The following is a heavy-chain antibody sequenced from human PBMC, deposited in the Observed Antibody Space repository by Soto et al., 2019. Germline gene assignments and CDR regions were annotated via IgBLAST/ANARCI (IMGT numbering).Heavy chain of an antibody. CDR1: DDSINSDKYY. J-gene: IGHJ4*02. D-gene: IGHD3-9*01. CDR2: IYYRGNA. Sequence: QLQLQESGPGLVKPSETLSLTCSVSDDSINSDKYYWGWIRESPGKGLECIGGIYYRGNAYYNPSLQTRDTISLDKSKSQFTLKLNSVTAADSAVYFCARLEGLATISHYFDFWGPGALVTVSS. CDR3: ARLEGLATISHYFDF. V-gene: IGHV4-39*01.